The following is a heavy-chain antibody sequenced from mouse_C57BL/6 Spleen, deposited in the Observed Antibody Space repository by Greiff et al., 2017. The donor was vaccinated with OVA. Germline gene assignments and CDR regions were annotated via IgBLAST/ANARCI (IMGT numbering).Heavy chain of an antibody. V-gene: IGHV5-16*01. Sequence: EVKLMESEGGLVQPGSSMKLSCTASGFTFSDYYMAWVRQVPEKGLEWVANINYDGSSTYYLDSLKSRFIISRDNAKNILYLQMSSLKSEDTATYYCARGGSSGPYYFDYWGQGTTLTVSS. J-gene: IGHJ2*01. CDR1: GFTFSDYY. D-gene: IGHD3-2*02. CDR3: ARGGSSGPYYFDY. CDR2: INYDGSST.